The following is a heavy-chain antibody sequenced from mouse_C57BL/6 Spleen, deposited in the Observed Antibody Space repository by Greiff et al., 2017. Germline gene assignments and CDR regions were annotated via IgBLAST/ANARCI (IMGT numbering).Heavy chain of an antibody. CDR1: GFTFSSYA. J-gene: IGHJ3*01. D-gene: IGHD1-1*01. CDR3: TRLYGSSPPAWFAY. CDR2: ISSGGDYI. V-gene: IGHV5-9-1*02. Sequence: EVQLVESGEGLVKPGGSLKLSCAASGFTFSSYAMSWVRQTPEKRLEWVAYISSGGDYIYYADTVKGRFTISRDNARNTLYLQMSSLKSEDTAMYYCTRLYGSSPPAWFAYWGQGTLVTVSA.